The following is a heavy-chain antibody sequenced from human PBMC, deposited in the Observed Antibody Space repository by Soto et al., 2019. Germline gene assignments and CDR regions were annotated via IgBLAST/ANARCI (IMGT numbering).Heavy chain of an antibody. Sequence: QVQLVQSGADVKKPGASVKVSCKASGYTFTNYGISWVRQAPGQGLEWMGWISAKNGNTNLGQKFRGRVTLTTDTSTSTVYMELRRLTPDDTAVYYCARDPPETPSDYWGQGTLVTVSS. CDR1: GYTFTNYG. CDR3: ARDPPETPSDY. V-gene: IGHV1-18*01. CDR2: ISAKNGNT. J-gene: IGHJ4*02.